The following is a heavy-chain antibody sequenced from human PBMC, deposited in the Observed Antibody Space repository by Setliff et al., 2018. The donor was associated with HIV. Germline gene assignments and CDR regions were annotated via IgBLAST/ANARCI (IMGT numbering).Heavy chain of an antibody. V-gene: IGHV4-34*01. Sequence: SETLSLTCAVYNESLSESYWSWIRQPPGKRLEWIGEVNQSGDTKSNPSLKSRVTISVDTSKKQFSLKLTSVTAADTALYYCVRGGAIPEGDVFDVWSLGKLVTVSS. CDR3: VRGGAIPEGDVFDV. J-gene: IGHJ3*01. CDR2: VNQSGDT. CDR1: NESLSESY.